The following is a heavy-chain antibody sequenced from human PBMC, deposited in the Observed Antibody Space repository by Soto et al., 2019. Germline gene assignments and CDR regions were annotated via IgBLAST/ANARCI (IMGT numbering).Heavy chain of an antibody. V-gene: IGHV3-7*01. D-gene: IGHD3-10*01. Sequence: EVQLVESGGGLVQPGGSLRLSCAASGFTFSSYWMSWVRQAPGKGLEWVANIKQDGNEKYYVDSVKGRFTISRDNAKNSLYLQMNSLRAEDTAVYYCARDRYELLWFGELSFWFDPWGQGTLVTVSS. CDR1: GFTFSSYW. J-gene: IGHJ5*02. CDR3: ARDRYELLWFGELSFWFDP. CDR2: IKQDGNEK.